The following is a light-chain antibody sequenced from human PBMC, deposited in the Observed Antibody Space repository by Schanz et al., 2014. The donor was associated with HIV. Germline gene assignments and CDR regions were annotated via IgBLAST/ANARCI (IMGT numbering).Light chain of an antibody. Sequence: EIVMTQSPATLSVSPGERATLSCRASQSVSSNLAWYQQKPGQAPRLLIYGASSRATGIPARFSGSGSGTDFTLTISSLQSEDFAVYYCQQYNKWPLTFGGGTKVEI. CDR3: QQYNKWPLT. J-gene: IGKJ4*01. CDR1: QSVSSN. V-gene: IGKV3D-15*01. CDR2: GAS.